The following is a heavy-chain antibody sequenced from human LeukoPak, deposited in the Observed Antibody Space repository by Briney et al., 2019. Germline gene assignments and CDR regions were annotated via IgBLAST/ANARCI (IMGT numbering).Heavy chain of an antibody. V-gene: IGHV1-24*01. CDR1: GYTLTELS. CDR3: ATQPHDSWLLLQDAFDI. CDR2: FGPEDGET. D-gene: IGHD3-22*01. Sequence: ASVKVSCKVSGYTLTELSMNWVRQAPGKGLEWMGGFGPEDGETIYAQKFQGRVTMTEDTSTDTAYMELSSLRSEDTAVYYCATQPHDSWLLLQDAFDIWAKGQWSPSLQ. J-gene: IGHJ3*02.